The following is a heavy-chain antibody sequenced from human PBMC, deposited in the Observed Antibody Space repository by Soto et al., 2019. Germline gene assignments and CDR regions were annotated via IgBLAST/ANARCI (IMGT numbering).Heavy chain of an antibody. CDR1: GGSISSSSYY. D-gene: IGHD3-3*01. CDR2: IYYSGST. V-gene: IGHV4-39*01. J-gene: IGHJ5*02. CDR3: VPTYYDFWSGYPGGWFDP. Sequence: PSETLSLTCTVSGGSISSSSYYWGWIRQPPGKGLEWIGSIYYSGSTYYNPSLKSRVTISVDTSKNQFSLKLSSVTAADTAVYYCVPTYYDFWSGYPGGWFDPSGQGTLVTVSS.